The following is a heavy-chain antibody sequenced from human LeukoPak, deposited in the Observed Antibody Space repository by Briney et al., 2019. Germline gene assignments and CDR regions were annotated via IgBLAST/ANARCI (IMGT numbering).Heavy chain of an antibody. CDR2: LTWNAGST. CDR1: GFNFDDYG. D-gene: IGHD3-3*01. J-gene: IGHJ4*02. V-gene: IGHV3-20*04. Sequence: GGSLRLSCAASGFNFDDYGMSWVRQAPGKGLEWVSALTWNAGSTGYADSVKGRFIISRDNAKNSLYLQMNSLRAEDTAVYYCARAYGEYDFWSGYRSYFDYWGQGTLVTVSS. CDR3: ARAYGEYDFWSGYRSYFDY.